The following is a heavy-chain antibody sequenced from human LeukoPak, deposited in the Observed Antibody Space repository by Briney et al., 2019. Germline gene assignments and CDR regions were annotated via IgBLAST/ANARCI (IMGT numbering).Heavy chain of an antibody. CDR2: ISSSGSTI. CDR3: ARDWYYGSGRYARDAFDI. V-gene: IGHV3-48*03. J-gene: IGHJ3*02. D-gene: IGHD3-10*01. CDR1: GFTFSSYE. Sequence: GGSLRLSCAASGFTFSSYEMNWVRQAPGKGLEWVSYISSSGSTIYYADSVKGRFTISRDNAKNSLYLQMNSLRAEDTAVYYCARDWYYGSGRYARDAFDIWGQGTMVTVSS.